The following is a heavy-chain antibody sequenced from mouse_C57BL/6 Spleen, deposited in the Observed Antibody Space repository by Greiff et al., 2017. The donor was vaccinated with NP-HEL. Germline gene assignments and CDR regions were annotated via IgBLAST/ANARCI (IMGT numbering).Heavy chain of an antibody. CDR3: ARRVNYYFDY. V-gene: IGHV1-69*01. J-gene: IGHJ2*01. Sequence: QVQLQQSGAELVMPGASVKLSCKASGYTFTSYWMHWVKQRPGQGLEWIGEIDPSDSYTNYNQKFKGKSTLTVDKSSSTAYMQLSSLTSEDSAVYYCARRVNYYFDYWGQGTTLTVSS. CDR2: IDPSDSYT. CDR1: GYTFTSYW. D-gene: IGHD1-3*01.